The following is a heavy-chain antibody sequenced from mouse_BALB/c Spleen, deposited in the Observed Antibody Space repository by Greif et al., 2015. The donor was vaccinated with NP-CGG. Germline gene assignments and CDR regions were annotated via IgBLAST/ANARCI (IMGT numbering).Heavy chain of an antibody. D-gene: IGHD1-1*02. CDR1: GFTFTDYY. CDR2: IRNKANGYTT. Sequence: EVQGVESGGGLVQPGGSLRLSCATSGFTFTDYYMSWVRQPPGKALEWLGFIRNKANGYTTEYSASVKGRFTISRDNSQSILYLQMNTLRAEDSATYYCARDYGSCVRFAYWGQGTRVTVSA. J-gene: IGHJ3*01. CDR3: ARDYGSCVRFAY. V-gene: IGHV7-3*02.